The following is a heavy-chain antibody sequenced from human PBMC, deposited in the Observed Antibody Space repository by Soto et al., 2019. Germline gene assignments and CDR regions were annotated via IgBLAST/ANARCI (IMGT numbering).Heavy chain of an antibody. CDR3: VSQYCTNGVCYPFDY. CDR1: GGTFSSYA. J-gene: IGHJ4*02. CDR2: IIPIFGTA. V-gene: IGHV1-69*12. Sequence: QVQLVQSGAEVKKPGSSVKVSCKASGGTFSSYAISWVRQAPGQGLEWMGGIIPIFGTANYAQKFQGRVTSTADESTSTAYMELSSLRSEDTAVYYCVSQYCTNGVCYPFDYWGQGTLVTVSS. D-gene: IGHD2-8*01.